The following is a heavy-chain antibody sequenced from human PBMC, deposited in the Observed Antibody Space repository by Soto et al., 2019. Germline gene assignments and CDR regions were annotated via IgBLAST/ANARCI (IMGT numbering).Heavy chain of an antibody. CDR1: GYSFTSYW. V-gene: IGHV5-10-1*01. J-gene: IGHJ6*02. Sequence: TGESLKISCKGSGYSFTSYWISWVRQMPGKGLEWMGRIDPSDSYTNYSPSFQGHVTISADKSISTAYLQWSSLKASDTAMYYCARLSLYGSNAEDYYYYHGMDVWGQGTTVTVSS. CDR2: IDPSDSYT. D-gene: IGHD4-4*01. CDR3: ARLSLYGSNAEDYYYYHGMDV.